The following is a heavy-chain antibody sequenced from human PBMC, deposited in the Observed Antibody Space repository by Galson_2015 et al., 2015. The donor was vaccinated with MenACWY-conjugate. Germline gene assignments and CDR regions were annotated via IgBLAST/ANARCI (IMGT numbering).Heavy chain of an antibody. CDR1: GGSITGSSYY. V-gene: IGHV4-39*07. CDR3: ARAVYDILTGYYLHFDY. J-gene: IGHJ4*02. D-gene: IGHD3-9*01. Sequence: TLSLTCAVSGGSITGSSYYWGWIRQPPGKGLEWIGSMYYSGKTYYNASLKSRVTISVDTSKTQFSLKFSFVTAADTAVYYCARAVYDILTGYYLHFDYWGQGTLVTVSS. CDR2: MYYSGKT.